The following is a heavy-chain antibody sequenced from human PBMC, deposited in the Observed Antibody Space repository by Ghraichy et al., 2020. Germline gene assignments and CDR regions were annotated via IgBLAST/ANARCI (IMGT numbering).Heavy chain of an antibody. CDR1: GGSISGSSYY. D-gene: IGHD3-10*01. CDR3: ARLIYYYSGTYTYYYMDV. Sequence: SETLSLTCSVSGGSISGSSYYWGWIRQPPGKGLEWIGTISYSGSTYCDPSLKSRVTVALDTSKNLFSLKLSSVTAADTAVYYCARLIYYYSGTYTYYYMDVWGKGTTVTVSS. J-gene: IGHJ6*03. CDR2: ISYSGST. V-gene: IGHV4-39*01.